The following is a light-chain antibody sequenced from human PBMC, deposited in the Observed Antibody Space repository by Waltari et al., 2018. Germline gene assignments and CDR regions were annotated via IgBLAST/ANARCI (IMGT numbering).Light chain of an antibody. V-gene: IGLV3-21*02. J-gene: IGLJ3*02. CDR1: DIGTKP. CDR3: QVWDYGRDSWV. Sequence: SYVLTQPPSVSVAPGQTARITCGGTDIGTKPVHWYQQKSGLAPVLFVYDNVLRPSGIPERFSGSKSGDTATLTVIDVAAGDGAHYFSQVWDYGRDSWVFGAGTKVTVL. CDR2: DNV.